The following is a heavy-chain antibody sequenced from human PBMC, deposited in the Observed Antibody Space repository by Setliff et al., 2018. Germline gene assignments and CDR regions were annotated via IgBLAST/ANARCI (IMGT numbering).Heavy chain of an antibody. D-gene: IGHD3-9*01. V-gene: IGHV3-30*07. CDR3: VRDIDTTSHYGMFDY. CDR2: ISYDGINK. Sequence: SLRLSCAASGFTFARFAMHWVRQAPGKGLEWVAVISYDGINKYYADSVKGRFTISRDNSKNTLYLQMNSLRVEDTAVYYCVRDIDTTSHYGMFDYWGQGALVTVSS. J-gene: IGHJ4*02. CDR1: GFTFARFA.